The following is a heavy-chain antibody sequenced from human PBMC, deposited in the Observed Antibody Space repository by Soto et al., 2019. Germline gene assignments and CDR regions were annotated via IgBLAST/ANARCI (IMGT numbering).Heavy chain of an antibody. CDR3: ASPQGPAAAGDFDY. V-gene: IGHV3-48*04. Sequence: EVQLVESGGGLVQPGGSLRLSCAASGFTFSSYSMNWVRQAPGKGLEWVSYISGSGSTIYYADSVKGRFTISRDNAKNSLYLQMNSLRAEDTAVYYCASPQGPAAAGDFDYWGQGTLFTVSS. D-gene: IGHD6-13*01. J-gene: IGHJ4*02. CDR1: GFTFSSYS. CDR2: ISGSGSTI.